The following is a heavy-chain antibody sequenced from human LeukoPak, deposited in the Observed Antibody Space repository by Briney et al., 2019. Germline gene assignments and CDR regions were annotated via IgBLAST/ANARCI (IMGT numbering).Heavy chain of an antibody. V-gene: IGHV4-61*02. CDR1: GGPISSGSYY. CDR2: IYTSGST. J-gene: IGHJ4*02. Sequence: KPSQTLSLTCTVSGGPISSGSYYWSWIRQPAGKGLEWIGRIYTSGSTNYNPSLKSRVTISVDTSKNQFSLKLSSVTAADTAVYYCARAGEYSSSWSPNPPSYWGQGTLVTVSS. CDR3: ARAGEYSSSWSPNPPSY. D-gene: IGHD6-13*01.